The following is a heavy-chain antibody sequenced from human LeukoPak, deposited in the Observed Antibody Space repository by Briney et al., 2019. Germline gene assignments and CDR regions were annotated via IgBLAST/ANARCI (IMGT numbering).Heavy chain of an antibody. J-gene: IGHJ4*02. D-gene: IGHD3-3*01. CDR3: TRGGNIFWSGNYDYFDF. Sequence: PSETLSLTCNVSGGSIHNYYWHWIRQPARKGLEWVGRVYTGGTTIYNPSLKSRVTMSADASKNLLSLIVTSVSAADTAVYYCTRGGNIFWSGNYDYFDFWGQGTVVIVSS. CDR2: VYTGGTT. CDR1: GGSIHNYY. V-gene: IGHV4-4*07.